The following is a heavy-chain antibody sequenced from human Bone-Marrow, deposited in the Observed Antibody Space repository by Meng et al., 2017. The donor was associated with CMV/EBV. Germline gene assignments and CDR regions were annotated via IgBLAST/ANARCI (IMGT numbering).Heavy chain of an antibody. D-gene: IGHD3-3*01. J-gene: IGHJ6*02. CDR3: ARGVGDFWSGYLEPLRYGMDV. Sequence: ASVKVSCKASGYTFTSYDINWVRQATGQGLEWMGWMNPNSGNTGYAQKFQGRVTMTRNTSISTAYMELSSLRSEDTAVYYCARGVGDFWSGYLEPLRYGMDVWGQGTTVTVSS. V-gene: IGHV1-8*01. CDR2: MNPNSGNT. CDR1: GYTFTSYD.